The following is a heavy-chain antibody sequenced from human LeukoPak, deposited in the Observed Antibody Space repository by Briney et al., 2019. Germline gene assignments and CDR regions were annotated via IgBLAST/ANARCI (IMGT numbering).Heavy chain of an antibody. CDR3: ARQRTYYDYVWGSSLGTFDY. J-gene: IGHJ4*02. CDR2: IYYSGST. V-gene: IGHV4-59*08. Sequence: PSETLSLTCTVSGGSINSYYWSWIRQPPGKGLEWIGYIYYSGSTNYSPSLKSRVTISVDTSKNQFSLKLSSVTAADTAVYYCARQRTYYDYVWGSSLGTFDYWGLGTLVTVSS. CDR1: GGSINSYY. D-gene: IGHD3-16*01.